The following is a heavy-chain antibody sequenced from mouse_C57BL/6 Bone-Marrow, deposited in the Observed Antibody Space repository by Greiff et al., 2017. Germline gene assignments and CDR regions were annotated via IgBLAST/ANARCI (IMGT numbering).Heavy chain of an antibody. D-gene: IGHD4-1*01. CDR1: GYAFTNYL. CDR3: ARRRPDWDFDY. CDR2: INPGSGGT. Sequence: VQLQQSGAELVRPGPSVKVSCKASGYAFTNYLIEWVKQRPGQGLEWIGVINPGSGGTNYNEKLKGKATLTADKYSSTAYMQLSSLTSEYSAVYFCARRRPDWDFDYWGPGTTLTVS. J-gene: IGHJ2*01. V-gene: IGHV1-54*01.